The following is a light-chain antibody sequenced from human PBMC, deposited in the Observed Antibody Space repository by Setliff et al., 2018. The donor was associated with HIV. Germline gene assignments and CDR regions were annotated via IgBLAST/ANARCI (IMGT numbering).Light chain of an antibody. J-gene: IGLJ1*01. CDR1: SSDVGGYSY. Sequence: QSALAQPASVSGSPGQSITISCTGTSSDVGGYSYVSWYQQHPGKAPKPIIYEVRNRPSGVSNRFSGSKSGNTASLTISGLQAEDEADYYCCSYAGSYTYVFGTGTKVTVL. CDR2: EVR. CDR3: CSYAGSYTYV. V-gene: IGLV2-14*01.